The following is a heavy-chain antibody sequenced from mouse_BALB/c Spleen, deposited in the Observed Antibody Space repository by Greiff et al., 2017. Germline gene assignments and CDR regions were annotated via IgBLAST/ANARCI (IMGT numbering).Heavy chain of an antibody. Sequence: EVKLMESGGGLVQPGGSLRLSCATSGFTFSDFYMEWVRQPPGKRLEWIAASRNKANDYTTEYSASVKGRFIVSRDTSQSILYLQMNALRAEDTAIYYCAREGLLHWYFDVWGAGTTVTVSS. CDR3: AREGLLHWYFDV. V-gene: IGHV7-1*02. CDR2: SRNKANDYTT. J-gene: IGHJ1*01. CDR1: GFTFSDFY. D-gene: IGHD1-1*01.